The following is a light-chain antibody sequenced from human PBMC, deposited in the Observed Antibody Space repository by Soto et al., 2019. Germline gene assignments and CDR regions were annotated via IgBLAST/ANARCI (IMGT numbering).Light chain of an antibody. J-gene: IGLJ3*02. Sequence: QSALTQPASVSGSPGQSITIPCTGTSSDVGGYNYVSWYQQHPGKAPKLMIYEVSNRPSGVSNRFSGSKSGNTASLTISGLQAEDEADYYCSSYTSSSTPGVFGGGTKLTVL. CDR2: EVS. V-gene: IGLV2-14*01. CDR3: SSYTSSSTPGV. CDR1: SSDVGGYNY.